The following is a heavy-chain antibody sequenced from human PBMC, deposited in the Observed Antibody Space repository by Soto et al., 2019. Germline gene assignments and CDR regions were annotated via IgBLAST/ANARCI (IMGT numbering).Heavy chain of an antibody. CDR3: ARGGGYYGVLFDY. V-gene: IGHV4-39*01. Sequence: QLQLQESGPGLLRPSETLSLTCNVSGGAISSSSYFWAWVRQPPGKTLEWIGHILYSGTTHYNGSLKRRVTISVDTSKNQFSLRLNSVPPADTAIYYCARGGGYYGVLFDYWGQGTLVPVSS. CDR2: ILYSGTT. J-gene: IGHJ4*02. CDR1: GGAISSSSYF. D-gene: IGHD4-17*01.